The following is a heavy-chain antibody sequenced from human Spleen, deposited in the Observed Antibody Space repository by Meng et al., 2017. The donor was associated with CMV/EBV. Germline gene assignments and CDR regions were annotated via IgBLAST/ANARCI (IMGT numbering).Heavy chain of an antibody. D-gene: IGHD6-19*01. CDR1: GFTFSHYG. CDR2: IYYDASKK. V-gene: IGHV3-30*02. J-gene: IGHJ4*02. CDR3: AKDPVGGLWLGVRLNVEPGGYFDY. Sequence: GGSLRLSCVASGFTFSHYGMHWVRQAPGQGLEWVAFIYYDASKKSYTDSVKGRFTISRDKSKNTLYLQMNSLKSEDTAVYYCAKDPVGGLWLGVRLNVEPGGYFDYWGQGTLVTVSS.